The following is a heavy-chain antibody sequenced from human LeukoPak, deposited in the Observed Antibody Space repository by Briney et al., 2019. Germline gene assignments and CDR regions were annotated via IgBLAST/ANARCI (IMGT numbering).Heavy chain of an antibody. D-gene: IGHD2-15*01. J-gene: IGHJ4*02. CDR3: ASEAFCAGGSCYLHRVAS. V-gene: IGHV1-2*02. CDR1: GYTFTAYY. Sequence: ASVKVSCKASGYTFTAYYMHWVRPAPGQGLEWMGWIDTNSGGTNYAQKFQGRVTITRDTSIGTAYMELSSLISDDTAVYYCASEAFCAGGSCYLHRVASWGPGTLVTVSS. CDR2: IDTNSGGT.